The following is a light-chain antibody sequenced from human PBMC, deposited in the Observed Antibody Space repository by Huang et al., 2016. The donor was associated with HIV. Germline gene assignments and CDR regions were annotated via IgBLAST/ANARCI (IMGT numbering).Light chain of an antibody. CDR2: AS. Sequence: DIQMTQSPSSLSASVGDRVTITCRTSQSVGNSLNWYKQKPGKAPELLIYASSLQAWVSSRCSGSGSGTDFTLIISSLQPEDFATYYCQQSYISPWTFGQGTKVDLK. CDR1: QSVGNS. J-gene: IGKJ1*01. V-gene: IGKV1-39*01. CDR3: QQSYISPWT.